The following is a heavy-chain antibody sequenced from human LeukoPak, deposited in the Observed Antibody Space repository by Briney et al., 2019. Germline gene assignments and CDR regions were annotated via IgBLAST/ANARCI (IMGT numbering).Heavy chain of an antibody. D-gene: IGHD3-3*01. CDR2: INWNGGST. J-gene: IGHJ3*02. V-gene: IGHV3-20*04. CDR3: ARDRMGWSGYFDAFDI. CDR1: GFTFDDYG. Sequence: GGSLRLSCAASGFTFDDYGMSWVRQAPGKGLEWVSGINWNGGSTGYADSVKGRFTISRDNAKNSLYLQMNSLRAEDTAVYYCARDRMGWSGYFDAFDIWGQGTMVTVSS.